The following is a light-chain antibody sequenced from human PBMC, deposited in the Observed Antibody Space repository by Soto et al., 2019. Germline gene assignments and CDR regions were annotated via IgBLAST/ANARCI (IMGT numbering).Light chain of an antibody. CDR3: SSYTSSSTWV. Sequence: QSVLTQPASVSGSPGQSITISCTGTSSDVGGYNYVSWYQQHPGKAPKLMIYEVSNRPLGVSNRFSGSKSGNTASLTISGLQAADEADYYCSSYTSSSTWVFGGGTKVTVL. V-gene: IGLV2-14*01. J-gene: IGLJ3*02. CDR1: SSDVGGYNY. CDR2: EVS.